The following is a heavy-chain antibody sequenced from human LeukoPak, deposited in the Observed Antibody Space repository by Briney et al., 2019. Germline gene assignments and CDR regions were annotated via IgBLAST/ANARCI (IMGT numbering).Heavy chain of an antibody. CDR1: GYTFTSYT. V-gene: IGHV1-8*02. Sequence: ASLKLSCTASGYTFTSYTINWVRQATGQGLEWVGWMNPNSSNTCYAEKFKGRVTMPRNTSISTAYMELSSLRSEDTAVYYCARIRSLPRRSNVVVVPATTYFDYWGQGTLVTVSS. D-gene: IGHD2-2*01. CDR3: ARIRSLPRRSNVVVVPATTYFDY. J-gene: IGHJ4*02. CDR2: MNPNSSNT.